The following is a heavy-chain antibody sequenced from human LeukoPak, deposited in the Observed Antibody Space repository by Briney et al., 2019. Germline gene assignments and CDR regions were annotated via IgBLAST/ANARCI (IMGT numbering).Heavy chain of an antibody. CDR3: AREYARGGYFDY. CDR2: IYYSGST. D-gene: IGHD3-10*01. Sequence: SQTLSLTCTVSGGSISSGGYYWSWIRQPPGKGLEWIGYIYYSGSTNYNPSLKSRVTISVDTSKSQFSLKLSSVTAADTAVYYCAREYARGGYFDYWGQGTLVTVSS. V-gene: IGHV4-61*08. J-gene: IGHJ4*02. CDR1: GGSISSGGYY.